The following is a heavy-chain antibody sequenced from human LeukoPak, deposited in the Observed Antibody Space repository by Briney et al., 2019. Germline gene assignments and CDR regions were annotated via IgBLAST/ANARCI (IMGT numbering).Heavy chain of an antibody. CDR1: GYSIGSGYY. J-gene: IGHJ5*02. CDR2: IYHSGST. CDR3: ARHVYGLVITYEWFAP. V-gene: IGHV4-38-2*01. Sequence: SETLSLTCAVSGYSIGSGYYWGWIRQPPGKGLELIGSIYHSGSTYYNPSLKSRVTISVDTSKNKFSLKLSSVTAADTAVYYCARHVYGLVITYEWFAPWGQGTLVTVSS. D-gene: IGHD3/OR15-3a*01.